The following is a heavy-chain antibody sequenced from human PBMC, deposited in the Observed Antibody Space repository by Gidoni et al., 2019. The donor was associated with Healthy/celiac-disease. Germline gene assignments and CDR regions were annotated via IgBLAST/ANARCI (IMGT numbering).Heavy chain of an antibody. CDR1: GYTFTSYA. J-gene: IGHJ4*02. CDR3: ARVPEPSGYAQPDY. D-gene: IGHD5-12*01. Sequence: QVQLMQSGAELKKPGASVKDSCKAAGYTFTSYAMNWVRQAPGLGLVWIGWIHTNTGNPTYAQGFTGRFVFSLDPSVSTAYLQISSLKAEDTAVYYCARVPEPSGYAQPDYWGQGTLVTVSS. CDR2: IHTNTGNP. V-gene: IGHV7-4-1*02.